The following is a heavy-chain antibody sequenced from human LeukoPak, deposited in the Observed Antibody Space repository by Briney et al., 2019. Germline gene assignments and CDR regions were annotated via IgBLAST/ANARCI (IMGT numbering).Heavy chain of an antibody. J-gene: IGHJ4*02. Sequence: ASVKVSCKASGYTFTSYDINWVRQAPGQGLEWMGWISTYNGNTDYAQKVQGRVTLTTDIPTNTAYMELRSLRSDDTAIYYCARGDSGPDYWGQGTLVTVSS. CDR2: ISTYNGNT. D-gene: IGHD6-19*01. CDR1: GYTFTSYD. V-gene: IGHV1-18*01. CDR3: ARGDSGPDY.